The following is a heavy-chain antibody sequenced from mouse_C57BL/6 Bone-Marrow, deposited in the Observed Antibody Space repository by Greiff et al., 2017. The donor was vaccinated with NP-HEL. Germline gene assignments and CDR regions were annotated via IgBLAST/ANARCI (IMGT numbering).Heavy chain of an antibody. J-gene: IGHJ1*03. CDR3: ARPLPPATAPDV. V-gene: IGHV1-82*01. Sequence: QVQLQQSGPELVKPGASVKISCKASGYAFSSSWMNWVKQRPGKGLEWIGRIYPGDGDTNYNGKFKGKATLTADKSSSTAYMQLSSLTSEDSAVYFCARPLPPATAPDVWGTGTTVTVSS. CDR2: IYPGDGDT. CDR1: GYAFSSSW. D-gene: IGHD1-2*01.